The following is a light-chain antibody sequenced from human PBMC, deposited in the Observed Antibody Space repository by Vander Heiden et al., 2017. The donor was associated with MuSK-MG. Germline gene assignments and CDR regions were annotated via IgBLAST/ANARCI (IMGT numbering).Light chain of an antibody. J-gene: IGKJ1*01. Sequence: DIHMTQSPSSLSASVGDRVTITCRASQSVNSYFNWYQLKPGIAPKLLIYATSSLHSGVSSRFSGTGSGTVFTLTIDGLQPEDSATYYCQQTYSTPWTFGQGTTVDI. V-gene: IGKV1-39*01. CDR3: QQTYSTPWT. CDR1: QSVNSY. CDR2: ATS.